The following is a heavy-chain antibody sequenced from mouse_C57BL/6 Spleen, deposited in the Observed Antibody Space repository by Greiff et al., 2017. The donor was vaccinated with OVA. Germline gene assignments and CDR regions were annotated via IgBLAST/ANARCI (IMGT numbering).Heavy chain of an antibody. CDR1: GFTFSSYG. V-gene: IGHV5-6*01. J-gene: IGHJ1*03. D-gene: IGHD1-1*01. CDR2: ISSGGSYT. Sequence: EVKLMESGGDLVKPGGSLKLSCAASGFTFSSYGMSWVRQTPDKRLEWVATISSGGSYTYYPDSVKGRFTISRDNAKNTLYLQMRSLKSADTSLYDCSRLNGSSYVYFDVWGTGTTVTVSS. CDR3: SRLNGSSYVYFDV.